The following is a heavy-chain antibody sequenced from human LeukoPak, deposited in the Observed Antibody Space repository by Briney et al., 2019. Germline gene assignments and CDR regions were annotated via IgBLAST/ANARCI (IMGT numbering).Heavy chain of an antibody. CDR2: IYYSGST. CDR1: GGSISSSSHY. CDR3: ARQRTSGSASNLRVAQIDS. J-gene: IGHJ4*02. V-gene: IGHV4-39*01. Sequence: SETLSLTCTVSGGSISSSSHYWAWIRQSPGTGLEWIGSIYYSGSTYYNPSLNSRVTISVDTSKNQISLKVSSVTAADSALYFCARQRTSGSASNLRVAQIDSWGQGTLVTVSS. D-gene: IGHD3-3*01.